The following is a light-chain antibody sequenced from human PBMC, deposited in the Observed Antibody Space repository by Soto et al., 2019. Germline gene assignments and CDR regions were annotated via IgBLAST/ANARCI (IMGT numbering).Light chain of an antibody. J-gene: IGKJ5*01. V-gene: IGKV3-20*01. CDR3: QQYGSSLPIT. CDR1: QRVSISS. Sequence: EIVLTQSPGTLSLSPGERTTLSCRASQRVSISSLAWYQQKPGQAPRLLIYGASSRATGIPDRFSGSGSGTDFTLTISRLEPEDFAVFFCQQYGSSLPITFGQGTRLEIK. CDR2: GAS.